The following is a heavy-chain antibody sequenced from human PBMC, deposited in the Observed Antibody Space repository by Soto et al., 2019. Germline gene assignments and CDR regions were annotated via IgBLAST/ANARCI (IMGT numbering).Heavy chain of an antibody. CDR3: VGGQPHRITIFEVVIRSYDYGMDV. CDR1: GGSFSGYY. D-gene: IGHD3-3*02. Sequence: PSETLSLTCAVYGGSFSGYYWSWIRQPPGKGLEWIGEINHSGSTNYNPSLESRISMAVDTSKNQFSLKLRSVTAADTAVYFCVGGQPHRITIFEVVIRSYDYGMDVWGQGTTVTVSS. CDR2: INHSGST. V-gene: IGHV4-34*01. J-gene: IGHJ6*02.